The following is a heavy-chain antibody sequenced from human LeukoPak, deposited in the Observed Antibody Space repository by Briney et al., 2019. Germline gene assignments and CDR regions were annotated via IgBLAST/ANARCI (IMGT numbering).Heavy chain of an antibody. D-gene: IGHD6-19*01. CDR2: IKQDGSEK. CDR3: ARVRIESSGGRRFDV. Sequence: GGSLRLSCAASGFTLSSNWMSWVRQAPGKGLEWVANIKQDGSEKYYVDSVKGRFTISRDNAKNSLYVQMNSLRVEDTAVYYCARVRIESSGGRRFDVWGRGALVTVSS. V-gene: IGHV3-7*01. CDR1: GFTLSSNW. J-gene: IGHJ2*01.